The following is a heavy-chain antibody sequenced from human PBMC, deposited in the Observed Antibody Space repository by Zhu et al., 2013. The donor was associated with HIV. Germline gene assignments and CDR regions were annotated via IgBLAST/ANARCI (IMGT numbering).Heavy chain of an antibody. V-gene: IGHV1-18*01. CDR3: ARRQYRGTSSGGWFDP. CDR1: GYTFLNHD. CDR2: INVHGDTT. D-gene: IGHD3-10*01. Sequence: QVQLVQSGGEVKRPGASVRVSCKASGYTFLNHDVTWVRQSPGQGLEWMAWINVHGDTTKYADRFQDRISLTADTSTATVYMELRSLTSDDTGVYFCARRQYRGTSSGGWFDPWGPGKSDNRLL. J-gene: IGHJ5*02.